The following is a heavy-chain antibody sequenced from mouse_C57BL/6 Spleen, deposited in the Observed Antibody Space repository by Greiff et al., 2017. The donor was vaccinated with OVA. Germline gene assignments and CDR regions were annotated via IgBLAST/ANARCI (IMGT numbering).Heavy chain of an antibody. CDR2: ISSGGDYI. CDR1: GFTFSSYA. J-gene: IGHJ3*01. V-gene: IGHV5-9-1*02. CDR3: TRDLLWCNTPAWFAY. D-gene: IGHD2-13*01. Sequence: EVQRVESGEGLVKPGGSLKLSCAASGFTFSSYAMSWVRQTPEKRLEWVAYISSGGDYIYYADTVKGRFTISRDNARNTLYLQMSSLKSEDTAMYYCTRDLLWCNTPAWFAYWGQGTLVTVSA.